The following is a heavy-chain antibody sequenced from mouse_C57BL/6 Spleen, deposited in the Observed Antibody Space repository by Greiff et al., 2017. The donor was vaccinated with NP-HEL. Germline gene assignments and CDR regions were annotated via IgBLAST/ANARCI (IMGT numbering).Heavy chain of an antibody. CDR1: GYTFTSYW. J-gene: IGHJ4*01. CDR3: ARWEIYYGNSRAMDY. D-gene: IGHD2-1*01. CDR2: INPSNGGT. Sequence: VQLQQPGTELVKPGASVKLSCKASGYTFTSYWMHWVKQRPGQGLEWIGNINPSNGGTNYNEKFKSKATLTVDKSSSTAYMQLSSLTSEDSAVFYCARWEIYYGNSRAMDYWGQGTSVTVSS. V-gene: IGHV1-53*01.